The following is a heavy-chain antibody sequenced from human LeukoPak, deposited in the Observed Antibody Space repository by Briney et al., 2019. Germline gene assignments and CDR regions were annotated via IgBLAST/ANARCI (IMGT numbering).Heavy chain of an antibody. D-gene: IGHD1/OR15-1a*01. CDR3: ARVPARTNWFDP. CDR2: ISAYNGNT. J-gene: IGHJ5*02. CDR1: GYTFTSYG. Sequence: ASVKVSCKASGYTFTSYGISWVRQAPGQGLEWMGWISAYNGNTNYAQKLQGRVTMTTDTSTSTAYMELSRLRSDDTAVYYCARVPARTNWFDPWGQGTLVTVSS. V-gene: IGHV1-18*01.